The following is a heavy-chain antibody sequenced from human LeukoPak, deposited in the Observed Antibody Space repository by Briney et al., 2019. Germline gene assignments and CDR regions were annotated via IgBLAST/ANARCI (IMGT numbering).Heavy chain of an antibody. CDR2: IYYSGST. D-gene: IGHD5-12*01. V-gene: IGHV4-39*01. CDR1: GGSIGSSSYY. J-gene: IGHJ4*02. Sequence: SETLSLTCTVSGGSIGSSSYYWGWIRQPPGKGLEWIGSIYYSGSTYYNPSLKSRVTISVDTSKNQFSLKLSSVTAADTAVYYCARHQEARQWLGGYYFDYWGQGTLVTVSS. CDR3: ARHQEARQWLGGYYFDY.